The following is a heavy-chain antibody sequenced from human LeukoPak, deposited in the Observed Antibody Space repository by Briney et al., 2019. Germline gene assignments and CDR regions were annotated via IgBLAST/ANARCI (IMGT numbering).Heavy chain of an antibody. D-gene: IGHD3-22*01. CDR2: IYSGGNT. Sequence: AGGSLRLSCAASGFSVSTNYMSWVRQAPGKGLEWVSIIYSGGNTYYTDSVKGRFTISRDNSKNTLYLQMNSLRAEDTAVYYCARSRYYDSSGYAAFDIWGQGTMVTVSS. CDR3: ARSRYYDSSGYAAFDI. J-gene: IGHJ3*02. CDR1: GFSVSTNY. V-gene: IGHV3-53*01.